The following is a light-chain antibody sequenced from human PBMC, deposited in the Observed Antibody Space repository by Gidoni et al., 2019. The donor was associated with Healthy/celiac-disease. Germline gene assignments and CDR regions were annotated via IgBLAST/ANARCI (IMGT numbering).Light chain of an antibody. Sequence: EFVLTQSPGTLSLSPGERAPTSCRASQSVISSYLAWYQQKPGQAPRLLIYGASSRATGIPGRFSGSGSGTDFTLTISRLEPEDFAVYYCQQYGSSPMTFGQXTKVEIK. CDR3: QQYGSSPMT. J-gene: IGKJ1*01. CDR1: QSVISSY. CDR2: GAS. V-gene: IGKV3-20*01.